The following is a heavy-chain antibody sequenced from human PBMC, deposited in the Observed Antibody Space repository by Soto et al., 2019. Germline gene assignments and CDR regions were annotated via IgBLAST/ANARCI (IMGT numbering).Heavy chain of an antibody. D-gene: IGHD3-9*01. CDR3: AREGDILTGYSTPFDY. CDR2: IYYSGST. J-gene: IGHJ4*02. CDR1: VGSISSYY. Sequence: SETLSLTCTVSVGSISSYYWSWIRQPPGKGLEWIGYIYYSGSTNYNPSLKSRVTISVDTSKNQFSLKLSSVTAADTAVYYCAREGDILTGYSTPFDYWGQGTLVTVSS. V-gene: IGHV4-59*01.